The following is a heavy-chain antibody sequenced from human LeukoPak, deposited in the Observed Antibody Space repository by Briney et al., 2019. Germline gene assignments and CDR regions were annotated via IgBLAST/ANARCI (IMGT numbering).Heavy chain of an antibody. J-gene: IGHJ4*02. CDR3: GVGSSWYGGIDY. Sequence: PSETLSLTCTISGGSISSYYWSWIRQPPGKGLEWIGYIYYSGSTYYNPSLRSRVTMSVDTSKNQFSLKLSSVTAVDTAVYYCGVGSSWYGGIDYWGQGTLVTVSS. D-gene: IGHD6-13*01. CDR1: GGSISSYY. CDR2: IYYSGST. V-gene: IGHV4-59*04.